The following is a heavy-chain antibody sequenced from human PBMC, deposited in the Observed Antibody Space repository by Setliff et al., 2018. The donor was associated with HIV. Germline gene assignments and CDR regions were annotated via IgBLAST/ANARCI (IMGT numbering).Heavy chain of an antibody. D-gene: IGHD1-1*01. CDR2: IAPSSGGI. Sequence: GASVKVSCKASGYTFTGHYLHWVRQAAGQGLEWVGRIAPSSGGIHYAQKFQDRVTMTRDTSTSTVYMDLSRLRSEDTAVYYCAREFPGGTKGFDYWGQGTLVTVSS. CDR1: GYTFTGHY. J-gene: IGHJ4*02. V-gene: IGHV1-46*01. CDR3: AREFPGGTKGFDY.